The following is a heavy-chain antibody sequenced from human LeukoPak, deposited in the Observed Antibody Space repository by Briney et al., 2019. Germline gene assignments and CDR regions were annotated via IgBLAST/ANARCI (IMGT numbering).Heavy chain of an antibody. V-gene: IGHV1-69*04. CDR2: IIPILGIA. J-gene: IGHJ4*02. CDR3: AREAPSGWRFDY. Sequence: SVKVSCKASGGTFSSYAISWVRQAPGQGLEWMGRIIPILGIANYAQKFQGRVTITADKSTSTAYMELSSLRSEDTAVYCCAREAPSGWRFDYWGQGTLVTVSS. CDR1: GGTFSSYA. D-gene: IGHD6-19*01.